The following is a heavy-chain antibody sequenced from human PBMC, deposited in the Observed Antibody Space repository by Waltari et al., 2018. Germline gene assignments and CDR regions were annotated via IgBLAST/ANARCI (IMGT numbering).Heavy chain of an antibody. Sequence: EVQLVQSGAEVKKPGATVKISCKVSGYTFTDYYMHWVQQAPGKGLEWMGLVDPEGGETIVAEKCQGRVTITADTSTDTAYMELSSLRSEDTAVYYCATGGIAARPDSRFDPWGQGTLVTVSS. V-gene: IGHV1-69-2*01. J-gene: IGHJ5*02. CDR2: VDPEGGET. D-gene: IGHD6-6*01. CDR3: ATGGIAARPDSRFDP. CDR1: GYTFTDYY.